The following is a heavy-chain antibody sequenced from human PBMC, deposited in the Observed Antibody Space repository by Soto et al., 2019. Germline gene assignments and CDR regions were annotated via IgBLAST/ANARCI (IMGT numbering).Heavy chain of an antibody. CDR1: GGTFNSYT. CDR2: IIPMLSMS. J-gene: IGHJ4*02. CDR3: ATSYGSGSRPFDY. D-gene: IGHD3-10*01. Sequence: QVQLVQFGAEVKKSGSSVRVSCKASGGTFNSYTLSWVRQAPGQRLEWMGRIIPMLSMSTYAQKFQGRVSIIADKSTNTVYLDLSSLRSDDTAIYYCATSYGSGSRPFDYWGQGTLVTVSS. V-gene: IGHV1-69*02.